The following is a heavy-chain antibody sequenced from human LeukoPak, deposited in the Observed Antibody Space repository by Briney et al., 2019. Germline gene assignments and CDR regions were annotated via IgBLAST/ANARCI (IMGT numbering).Heavy chain of an antibody. V-gene: IGHV3-9*01. Sequence: PGGSLRLSCAASGFTFRDSAMHWVRQVPGKGLEWVSSISWNSDNIDYVDSVKGRFTISRGNAKNSLYLQMNSPRPEDTAFYYCAKEGSVCTNGICRYFDFWGQGALVTVSS. J-gene: IGHJ4*02. CDR1: GFTFRDSA. CDR3: AKEGSVCTNGICRYFDF. CDR2: ISWNSDNI. D-gene: IGHD2-8*01.